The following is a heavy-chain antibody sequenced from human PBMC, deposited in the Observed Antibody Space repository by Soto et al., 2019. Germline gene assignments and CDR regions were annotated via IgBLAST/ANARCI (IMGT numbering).Heavy chain of an antibody. Sequence: SETLSLTCAVHGGSFSGFYWTWIRQPPGKGLEWIGEINHSGSSNYNPPLKSRVTMSLDTSRNRFSLSLNSVTAADTAVYYCARMAGPWYFDLWGRGTLVTVYS. CDR3: ARMAGPWYFDL. V-gene: IGHV4-34*01. CDR1: GGSFSGFY. CDR2: INHSGSS. J-gene: IGHJ2*01.